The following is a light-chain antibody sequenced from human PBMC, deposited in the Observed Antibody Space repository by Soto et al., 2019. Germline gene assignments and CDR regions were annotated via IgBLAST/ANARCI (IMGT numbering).Light chain of an antibody. V-gene: IGKV3-20*01. CDR2: GAS. Sequence: EIVLPQSPGTLSLSPGERVTLSCRASQSVSNNYLAWYQQKPGQAPRLLIYGASSRATGIPDRFSGGGSGTDFALTIRRLEPEDFAVYYCQQYGSSPKTFGQGTKVDI. CDR1: QSVSNNY. J-gene: IGKJ1*01. CDR3: QQYGSSPKT.